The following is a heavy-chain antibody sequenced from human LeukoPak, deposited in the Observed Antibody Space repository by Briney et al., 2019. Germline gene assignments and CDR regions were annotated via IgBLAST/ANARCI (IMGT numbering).Heavy chain of an antibody. J-gene: IGHJ6*02. D-gene: IGHD3-3*01. Sequence: PGGSLRLSRAASGFTFSSYGMHWVRQAPGKGLEWVAVISYDGSNKYYADSVKGRFTISRDNSKNTLYLQMNSLRAEDTAVYYCAKGRGFWSGTHDYYYYYYGMDVWGQGTTVTVSS. V-gene: IGHV3-30*18. CDR2: ISYDGSNK. CDR1: GFTFSSYG. CDR3: AKGRGFWSGTHDYYYYYYGMDV.